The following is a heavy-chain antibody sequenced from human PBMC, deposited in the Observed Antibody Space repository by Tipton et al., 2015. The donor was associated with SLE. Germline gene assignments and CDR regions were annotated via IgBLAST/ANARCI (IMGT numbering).Heavy chain of an antibody. CDR3: ARRDCGGDCYYGH. CDR1: CGSITSGSNYY. CDR2: FSSSGGT. J-gene: IGHJ4*02. Sequence: TLSLTCSVSCGSITSGSNYYWTWIRQPARQGLEWIGHFSSSGGTNYNTSLKSRVTISADTSKNEISLKMTSVTAADTAVYYCARRDCGGDCYYGHWGQGTQVTVSS. V-gene: IGHV4-61*09. D-gene: IGHD2-21*01.